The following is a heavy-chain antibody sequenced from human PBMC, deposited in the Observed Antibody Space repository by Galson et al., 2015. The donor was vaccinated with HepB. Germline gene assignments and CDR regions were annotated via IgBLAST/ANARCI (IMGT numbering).Heavy chain of an antibody. CDR2: FDWDGDK. J-gene: IGHJ6*02. V-gene: IGHV2-70*11. D-gene: IGHD3-10*01. CDR3: ARGITMVRGVIIERVYYYYYGTDV. CDR1: GFSLSTSGMC. Sequence: PALVKPTQTLTLTCTFSGFSLSTSGMCVSWIRQPPGKALEWLARFDWDGDKYYSTSLKTRLTISKDTSKTQVVLTMTNMDPVDTATYYCARGITMVRGVIIERVYYYYYGTDVWGQGTTVTVSS.